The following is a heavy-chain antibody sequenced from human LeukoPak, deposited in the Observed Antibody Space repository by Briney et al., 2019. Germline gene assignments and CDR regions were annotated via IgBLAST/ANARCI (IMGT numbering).Heavy chain of an antibody. CDR3: ARHHPSYGYRSLVP. D-gene: IGHD5-18*01. Sequence: PGGSLRLSCAASRFTFSSYEMNWVRQAPGKGLEWVSYISSSGSTIYYADSVKGRFTISRDNAKNSLYLQMNSLRAEDTAVYYCARHHPSYGYRSLVPWGQGTMVTVSS. V-gene: IGHV3-48*03. CDR2: ISSSGSTI. CDR1: RFTFSSYE. J-gene: IGHJ3*01.